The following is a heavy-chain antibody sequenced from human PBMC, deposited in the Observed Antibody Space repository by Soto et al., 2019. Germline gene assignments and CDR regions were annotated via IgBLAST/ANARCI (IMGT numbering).Heavy chain of an antibody. D-gene: IGHD2-2*01. CDR3: ARGGALGYCSSTSCYAFDI. CDR2: IYYSGST. Sequence: QVQLQESGPGLVKPSQTLSLTCTVSGGSISSGGYYWSWIRQHPGKGLEWIGYIYYSGSTYYNPSLKSRFTISVDTSKNQFSLKLSSVTAADTAVYYCARGGALGYCSSTSCYAFDIWRQGTMVTVSS. J-gene: IGHJ3*02. V-gene: IGHV4-31*03. CDR1: GGSISSGGYY.